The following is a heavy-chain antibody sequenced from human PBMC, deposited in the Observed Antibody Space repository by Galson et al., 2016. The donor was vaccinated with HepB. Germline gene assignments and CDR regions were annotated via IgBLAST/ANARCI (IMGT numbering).Heavy chain of an antibody. CDR3: ARDGGHPLVRGGIFYYYGMDV. D-gene: IGHD3-10*01. J-gene: IGHJ6*02. CDR2: ISSSATYI. Sequence: SLRLSCAASGFTFSSYTMNWVRQAPGKGLEWVSAISSSATYIYYADSVKGRFTISRDNAKSSLFLQMDSLRAEDTAVYYCARDGGHPLVRGGIFYYYGMDVWGQGTTVTVSS. V-gene: IGHV3-21*01. CDR1: GFTFSSYT.